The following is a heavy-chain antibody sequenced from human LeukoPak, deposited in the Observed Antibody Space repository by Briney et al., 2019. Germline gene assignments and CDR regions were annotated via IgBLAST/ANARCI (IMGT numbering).Heavy chain of an antibody. J-gene: IGHJ4*02. CDR2: ISYDGSNK. D-gene: IGHD1-7*01. CDR1: GFTFSSYG. Sequence: GGSLRLSCAASGFTFSSYGMHWVRQAPGKGLEWVAVISYDGSNKYYADSVKGRFTISRDNSKNTLYLQMNSLRAEDAALYYCAKAMGAHNWNYVFDYWGQGTLVTVSS. V-gene: IGHV3-30*18. CDR3: AKAMGAHNWNYVFDY.